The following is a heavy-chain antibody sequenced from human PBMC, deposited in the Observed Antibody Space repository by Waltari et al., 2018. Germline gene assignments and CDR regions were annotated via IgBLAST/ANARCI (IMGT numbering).Heavy chain of an antibody. CDR2: IYYSGST. V-gene: IGHV4-39*01. D-gene: IGHD3-3*01. CDR3: ARQVSGGFWSGYYTAFDY. J-gene: IGHJ4*02. Sequence: QLQLQESGPGLVKPSETLSLTCTVSGGSISSSSYYWGWIRQPPGKGLEWIGSIYYSGSTYHNPSLKSRVTISVDTSKNQFSLKLSSVTAADTAVYYCARQVSGGFWSGYYTAFDYWGQGTLVTVSS. CDR1: GGSISSSSYY.